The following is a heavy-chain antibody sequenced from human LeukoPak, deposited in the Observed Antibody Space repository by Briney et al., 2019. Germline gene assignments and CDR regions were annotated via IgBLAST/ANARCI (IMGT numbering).Heavy chain of an antibody. CDR3: AREYSYGYDDWFDP. CDR2: ISPSGGSA. Sequence: GGSLRLSCAASGFTFSNYGMSWFRQAPGKGLEWVSAISPSGGSAYYADSVKGRFTISRDNSKNTLYLQMNSLRAEDTAIYYCAREYSYGYDDWFDPWGQGTLVTVSS. J-gene: IGHJ5*02. V-gene: IGHV3-23*01. D-gene: IGHD5-18*01. CDR1: GFTFSNYG.